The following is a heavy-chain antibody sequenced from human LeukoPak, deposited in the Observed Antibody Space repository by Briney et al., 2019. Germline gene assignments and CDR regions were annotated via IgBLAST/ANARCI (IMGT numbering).Heavy chain of an antibody. CDR3: APGGPGYYFDY. D-gene: IGHD3-10*01. CDR2: ISGSGGRT. V-gene: IGHV3-23*01. J-gene: IGHJ4*02. Sequence: PGGSLRLSCAASGFTFSSYTMSWVRQAPGKGLEWVSAISGSGGRTYYADSVKGRFTISRDNSKNTLYLQMNSLSAEDTAVYYCAPGGPGYYFDYWGQGTLVTVSS. CDR1: GFTFSSYT.